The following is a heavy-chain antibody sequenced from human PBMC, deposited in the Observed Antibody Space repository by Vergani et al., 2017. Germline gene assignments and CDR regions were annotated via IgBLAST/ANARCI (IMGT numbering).Heavy chain of an antibody. D-gene: IGHD2-15*01. J-gene: IGHJ5*02. CDR2: ISAYNGNT. V-gene: IGHV1-18*04. Sequence: QVQLVQSGAEVKKPGASVKVSCKASGYTFTSYGISWVRQAPGQGLEWMGWISAYNGNTNYAQKFQGRVTMTTDTSTRTAYMELRGLRSDDTAVYYCAGGPASWCFDPWGQGTLVTVSS. CDR1: GYTFTSYG. CDR3: AGGPASWCFDP.